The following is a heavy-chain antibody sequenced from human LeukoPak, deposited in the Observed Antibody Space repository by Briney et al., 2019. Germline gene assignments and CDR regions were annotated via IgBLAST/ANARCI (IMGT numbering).Heavy chain of an antibody. J-gene: IGHJ4*02. CDR2: INPNSGGT. V-gene: IGHV1-2*02. CDR3: ARYKNRPETTLFDY. Sequence: ASVKVSCKASGYTFTGYYMHWVRQAPGQGLEWMGRINPNSGGTNYAQKFQGRVTMTRDTSISTAYMELSRLRSDDTAVYYCARYKNRPETTLFDYWGQGTLVTVSS. D-gene: IGHD2/OR15-2a*01. CDR1: GYTFTGYY.